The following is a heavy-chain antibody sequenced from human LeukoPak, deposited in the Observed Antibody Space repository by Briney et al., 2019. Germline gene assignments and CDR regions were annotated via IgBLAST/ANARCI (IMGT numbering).Heavy chain of an antibody. Sequence: GGSLRLSCAASGFTFSSYAMSWVRQAPGKGLEGVSAISGSGGSTYYADSVKGRFTVSRDNSKNTLYLQMNSLRAEDTAVYYCANPTYSGSYGGVYWGQGTLVTVSS. V-gene: IGHV3-23*01. D-gene: IGHD1-26*01. CDR3: ANPTYSGSYGGVY. CDR2: ISGSGGST. CDR1: GFTFSSYA. J-gene: IGHJ4*02.